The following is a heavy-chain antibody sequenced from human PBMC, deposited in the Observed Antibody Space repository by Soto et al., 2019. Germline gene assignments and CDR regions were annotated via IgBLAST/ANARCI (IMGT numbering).Heavy chain of an antibody. CDR1: GFTFSTYA. V-gene: IGHV3-23*01. Sequence: GESLKISCAASGFTFSTYAMSWVRQAPGKGLEWVSGISGSGGSTYYADSVKGRFTISRDKSKNTLYLQMNSLRAEDTAVYYCARNGYNSGWWYYFDYWGQGTLVTVSS. CDR2: ISGSGGST. CDR3: ARNGYNSGWWYYFDY. J-gene: IGHJ4*02. D-gene: IGHD6-13*01.